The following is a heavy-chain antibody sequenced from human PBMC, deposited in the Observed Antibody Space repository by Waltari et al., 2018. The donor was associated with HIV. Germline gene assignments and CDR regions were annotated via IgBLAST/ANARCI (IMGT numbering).Heavy chain of an antibody. CDR3: ARGRHSSGYSLWYFDL. CDR1: GGSVSRYY. V-gene: IGHV4-59*02. J-gene: IGHJ2*01. D-gene: IGHD3-22*01. Sequence: QVQLQESGPGLVKPSETLSLTCTVSGGSVSRYYWNWFRQPPGKGLEWIAYIYNSGSTNYNPSLKSRVTISVDTSKNQFSLELSSVTAADTAVYYCARGRHSSGYSLWYFDLWGRGTLVTVSS. CDR2: IYNSGST.